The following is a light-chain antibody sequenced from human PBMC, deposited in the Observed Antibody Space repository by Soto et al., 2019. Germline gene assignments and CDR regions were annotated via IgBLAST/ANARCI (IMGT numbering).Light chain of an antibody. CDR3: SSYASSTTPYV. CDR1: SSDVGSYNL. V-gene: IGLV2-14*02. J-gene: IGLJ1*01. Sequence: VLTQPASVSGSPGQSITISCTGTSSDVGSYNLVSWYQQHPGKAPKLMIYEGSKRPSGVSNRFSGSKSGNTASLTISGLQAEDEADYYCSSYASSTTPYVFGTGTKVTVL. CDR2: EGS.